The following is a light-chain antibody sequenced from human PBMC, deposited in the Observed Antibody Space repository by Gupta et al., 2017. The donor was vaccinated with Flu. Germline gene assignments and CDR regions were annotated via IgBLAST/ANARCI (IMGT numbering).Light chain of an antibody. J-gene: IGKJ2*01. Sequence: GNRVTITCRTSQSIDRYISWYQQKAGEATKLLFDAASSLQGGVPSRFSGSGSGTDFTLSITSQQPEDFATYYCQQSYKTPYTFGQGTKLETK. CDR1: QSIDRY. CDR2: AAS. V-gene: IGKV1-39*01. CDR3: QQSYKTPYT.